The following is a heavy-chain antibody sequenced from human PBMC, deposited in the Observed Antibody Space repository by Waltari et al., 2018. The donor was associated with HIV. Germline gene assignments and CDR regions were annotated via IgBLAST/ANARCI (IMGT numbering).Heavy chain of an antibody. J-gene: IGHJ3*02. V-gene: IGHV1-8*02. D-gene: IGHD1-26*01. CDR3: ASHYESGTYSGTFDI. CDR2: MNPDSGNT. CDR1: GYTFSRYD. Sequence: QVQLVQSGAEVKKPGASVKVSCKASGYTFSRYDINWVRHANGKGLEWMGWMNPDSGNTGYTQKFQGRVTMTRNTSISTAYMELSSLRSEDTAVYYCASHYESGTYSGTFDIWGQGTTVTVSS.